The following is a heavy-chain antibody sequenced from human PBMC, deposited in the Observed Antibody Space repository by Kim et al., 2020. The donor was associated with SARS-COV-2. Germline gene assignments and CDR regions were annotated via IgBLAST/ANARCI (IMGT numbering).Heavy chain of an antibody. V-gene: IGHV3-30*04. CDR2: ISYDGSNK. CDR3: ASWYYYDSSGYYHAFDI. D-gene: IGHD3-22*01. CDR1: GFTFSSYA. J-gene: IGHJ3*02. Sequence: GGSLRLSCAASGFTFSSYAMHWVRQAPGKGLEWVAVISYDGSNKYYVDSVKGRFTISRDNSKNTLYLQMNSLRAEDTAVYYCASWYYYDSSGYYHAFDIWGQGTMVTVSS.